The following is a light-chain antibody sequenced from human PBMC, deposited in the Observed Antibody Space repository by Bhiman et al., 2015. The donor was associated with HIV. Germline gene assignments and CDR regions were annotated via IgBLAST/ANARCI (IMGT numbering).Light chain of an antibody. J-gene: IGLJ1*01. Sequence: SYELTQPPSVSVSPGQTASITCSGDTLGNRYASWYQQRPGQSPVLVIYQDTKRPSGIPERFSGSNSGNTATLTISGTQAMDEADYYCQAWDSSTEVFGTGTKVTVL. CDR1: TLGNRY. CDR2: QDT. V-gene: IGLV3-1*01. CDR3: QAWDSSTEV.